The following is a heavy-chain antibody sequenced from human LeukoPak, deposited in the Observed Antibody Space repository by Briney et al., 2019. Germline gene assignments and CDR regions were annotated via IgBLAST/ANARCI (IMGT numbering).Heavy chain of an antibody. V-gene: IGHV4-59*01. CDR3: ARGGSIAARFDY. CDR1: GGSISSFY. CDR2: VFYTGDT. Sequence: PSETLSLTCAVSGGSISSFYWGWIRQPPGKGLEWIGYVFYTGDTNSNPSLKSRVTISVDTSKNQFSLKLSSVTAADTAVYYCARGGSIAARFDYWGQGTLVTVSS. D-gene: IGHD6-6*01. J-gene: IGHJ4*02.